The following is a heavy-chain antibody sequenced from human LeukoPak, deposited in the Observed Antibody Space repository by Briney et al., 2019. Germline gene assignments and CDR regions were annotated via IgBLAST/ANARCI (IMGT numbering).Heavy chain of an antibody. D-gene: IGHD5-24*01. Sequence: GGSLRLSCAASAFTFSTYSMNWVRQAPGKGLEWVSYISSSSSNIQYADSVKGRFTISRDNAKNSLYLEMNSLTADDTGVYYCARNRGWRQYDYWGQGTLVTVSS. CDR1: AFTFSTYS. CDR3: ARNRGWRQYDY. J-gene: IGHJ4*02. V-gene: IGHV3-48*01. CDR2: ISSSSSNI.